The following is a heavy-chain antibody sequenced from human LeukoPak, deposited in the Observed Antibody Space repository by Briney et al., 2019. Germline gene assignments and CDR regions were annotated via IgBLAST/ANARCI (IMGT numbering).Heavy chain of an antibody. J-gene: IGHJ4*02. V-gene: IGHV3-21*01. CDR2: XXXSSSYI. D-gene: IGHD3-9*01. CDR3: ARDPPYYDILTGYYQIDY. Sequence: PGGSLRLSCAASGFTFSSYSMNWVRQAPGNGLXXXXXXXXSSSYIYYADSVKGRFTISRDNAKNSLYLQMNSLRAEDTAVYYCARDPPYYDILTGYYQIDYWGQGTLVTVSS. CDR1: GFTFSSYS.